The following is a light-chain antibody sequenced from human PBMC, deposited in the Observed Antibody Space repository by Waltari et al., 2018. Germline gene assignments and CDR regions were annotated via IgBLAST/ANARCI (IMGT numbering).Light chain of an antibody. CDR3: RQYANSPWT. Sequence: DIVMTQSPDSLAVSLGERATINCKSSQSVLYSPNNKNYLAWYQQKPGQPPQLVIYWASTRESGVPDRVSGSGSGTDFTLTISSLQAEDVAVYYCRQYANSPWTFGQGTKVEVK. V-gene: IGKV4-1*01. CDR1: QSVLYSPNNKNY. CDR2: WAS. J-gene: IGKJ1*01.